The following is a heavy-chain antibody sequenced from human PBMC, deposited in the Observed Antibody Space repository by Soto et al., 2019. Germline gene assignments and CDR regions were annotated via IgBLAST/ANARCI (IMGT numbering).Heavy chain of an antibody. D-gene: IGHD7-27*01. J-gene: IGHJ4*02. CDR1: GDSIASGPYY. CDR3: AKNWNWGSLVH. Sequence: SETLSLTCTVSGDSIASGPYYWTWIRQHPGKGLEWIGNIFYTGSTYYNPSLQSRVSISVDTSKNQFSLRLTSVTAADTAVYYCAKNWNWGSLVHWGQGTLVTVSS. CDR2: IFYTGST. V-gene: IGHV4-31*03.